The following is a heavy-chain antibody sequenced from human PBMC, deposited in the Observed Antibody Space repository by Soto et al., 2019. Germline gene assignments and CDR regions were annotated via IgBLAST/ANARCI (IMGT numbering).Heavy chain of an antibody. V-gene: IGHV4-30-2*01. CDR2: IYHSGST. CDR1: GGSISSGGYS. Sequence: QLQLQESGSGLVKPSQTLSLTCAVSGGSISSGGYSWSWIRQPPGKGLEWIGYIYHSGSTYYNPSLKSRVTISVDRSKNQFSLKLSSVTAADTAVYYCARGRGDYYDSSACMDVWGQGTTVTVSS. D-gene: IGHD3-22*01. J-gene: IGHJ6*02. CDR3: ARGRGDYYDSSACMDV.